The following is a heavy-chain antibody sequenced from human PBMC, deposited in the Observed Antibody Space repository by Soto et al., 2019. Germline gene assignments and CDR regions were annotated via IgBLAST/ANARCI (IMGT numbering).Heavy chain of an antibody. CDR3: ARGVSAGVDY. CDR2: MQPSTGRT. J-gene: IGHJ4*02. CDR1: GYSFTSLD. V-gene: IGHV1-8*01. Sequence: QVQLVQYGAEVREPGASVKVSCKASGYSFTSLDINWVRQTAGQGLEWMGWMQPSTGRTGYAQTFQGRVTMTRDTSINTAYMELTTLTSDDTAFYYCARGVSAGVDYWGQGTLVTVSS. D-gene: IGHD1-26*01.